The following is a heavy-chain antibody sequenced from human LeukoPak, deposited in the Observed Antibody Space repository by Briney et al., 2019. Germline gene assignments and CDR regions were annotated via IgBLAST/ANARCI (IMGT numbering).Heavy chain of an antibody. CDR1: GFTFSSYA. CDR2: ITTSSSV. V-gene: IGHV3-48*01. J-gene: IGHJ4*02. Sequence: GGSLRLSCAASGFTFSSYAMSWVRQAPGKGLEWVSSITTSSSVFYADSVKGRFTISRDNAQNSLYLQMNSLRADDTAVYYCARRFDSWGRGTLVTVSS. CDR3: ARRFDS.